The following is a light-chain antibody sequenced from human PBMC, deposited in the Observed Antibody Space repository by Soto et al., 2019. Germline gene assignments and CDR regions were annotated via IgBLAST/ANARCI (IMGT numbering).Light chain of an antibody. CDR3: QSYDSSLSGYG. Sequence: QAVVTQPPSVSGAPGQRVTISCTGSSSNIGAGYDVHWYQQLPGTAPKLLIYGNSNRPSGVPDRFSGSKSGTSASLAITGLQAGDEADYYCQSYDSSLSGYGFGGGTKLTVL. CDR1: SSNIGAGYD. V-gene: IGLV1-40*01. CDR2: GNS. J-gene: IGLJ3*02.